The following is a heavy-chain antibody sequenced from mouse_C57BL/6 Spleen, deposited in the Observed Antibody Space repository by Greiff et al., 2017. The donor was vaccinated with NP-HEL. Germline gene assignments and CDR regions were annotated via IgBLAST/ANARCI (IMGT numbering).Heavy chain of an antibody. J-gene: IGHJ1*03. CDR1: GYTFTSYW. D-gene: IGHD1-1*01. CDR3: ARGEYYGSSSWYFDV. CDR2: IYPSDSET. V-gene: IGHV1-61*01. Sequence: VQLQQPGAELVRPGSSVKLSCKASGYTFTSYWMDWVKQRPGQGLEWIGNIYPSDSETHYNQKFKDKATLTVDKSSSTAYMQLSSLTSEDSAVYYCARGEYYGSSSWYFDVWGTGTTVTVSS.